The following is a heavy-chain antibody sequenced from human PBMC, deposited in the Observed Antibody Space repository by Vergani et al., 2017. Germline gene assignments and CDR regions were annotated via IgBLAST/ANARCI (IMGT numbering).Heavy chain of an antibody. V-gene: IGHV3-21*01. Sequence: EVQLVESGGGLVKPGGSLRLSCAASGFTFSSYSMNWVRQAPGKGLEWVSSISSSSSYIYYADSVKGRFTISRDNAKNSLYLQMNSLRAEDTAVYYCARMFRMGSGWSSEDYWGQGTLVTVSS. CDR2: ISSSSSYI. CDR1: GFTFSSYS. D-gene: IGHD6-19*01. CDR3: ARMFRMGSGWSSEDY. J-gene: IGHJ4*02.